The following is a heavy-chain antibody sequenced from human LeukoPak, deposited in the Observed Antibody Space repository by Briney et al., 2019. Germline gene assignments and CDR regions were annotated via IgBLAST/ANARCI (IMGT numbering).Heavy chain of an antibody. CDR1: GFTFISYD. CDR3: SRGRLFGDY. CDR2: ISGSGGTI. J-gene: IGHJ4*02. Sequence: TGGSLRLSCAASGFTFISYDMNWVRQAPGKGLEWVSYISGSGGTIYYADSVKGRFTISRDNAKNSLYLQTNSLRAEDTAVYYCSRGRLFGDYWGQGALVTVSS. V-gene: IGHV3-48*03. D-gene: IGHD2-21*02.